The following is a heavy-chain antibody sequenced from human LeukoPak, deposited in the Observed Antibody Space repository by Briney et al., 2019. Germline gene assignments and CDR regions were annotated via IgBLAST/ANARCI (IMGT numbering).Heavy chain of an antibody. CDR3: ARTLRLSYYYYMDV. Sequence: ASVKVSCTASGYTFTGYYMHWVRQAPGQGLEWMGWINPNSGGTNYAQKFQGRVTMTRDTSISTAYMELSRLRSDDTAVYYCARTLRLSYYYYMDVWGKGTTVTVSS. V-gene: IGHV1-2*02. J-gene: IGHJ6*03. D-gene: IGHD3-16*01. CDR2: INPNSGGT. CDR1: GYTFTGYY.